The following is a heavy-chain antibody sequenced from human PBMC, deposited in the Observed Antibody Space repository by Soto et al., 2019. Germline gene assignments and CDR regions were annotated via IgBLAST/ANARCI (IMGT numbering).Heavy chain of an antibody. J-gene: IGHJ3*02. V-gene: IGHV3-23*01. Sequence: QPGGSLTLSCAVSGFFCSSYDMSWVRQAPGKGMEWVSTILVSDSTHYDDSVRGRFTITRDRSKNTVYLQMNSLTAGDTAVYYCAKATATGGGAFDICGQGTMVTVSS. CDR3: AKATATGGGAFDI. CDR1: GFFCSSYD. CDR2: ILVSDST. D-gene: IGHD2-8*02.